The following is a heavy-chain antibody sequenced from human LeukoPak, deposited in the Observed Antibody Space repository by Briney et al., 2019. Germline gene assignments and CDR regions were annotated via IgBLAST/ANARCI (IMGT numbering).Heavy chain of an antibody. D-gene: IGHD1-7*01. V-gene: IGHV4-59*01. CDR1: GGSISSYY. Sequence: TSETLSLTCTVSGGSISSYYWSWIRQPPAKGLEWIGYIYYSGSTNYNPSLKSRVTISVDTSKNQFSLKLSSVTAADTAVYYCAREGTKRTFDYWGQGTLVTVSS. CDR2: IYYSGST. J-gene: IGHJ4*02. CDR3: AREGTKRTFDY.